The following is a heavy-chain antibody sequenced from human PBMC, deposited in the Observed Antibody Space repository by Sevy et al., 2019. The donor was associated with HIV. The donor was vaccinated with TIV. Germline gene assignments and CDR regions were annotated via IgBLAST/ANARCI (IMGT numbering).Heavy chain of an antibody. Sequence: ASVKVSCKASGYTFTSYGISWVRQAAGQGLEWMGWISAYNGNTNYAQKLQGRVTMTTNKSTSTAYMVLRSLRSDDTAADYCWGGGNSDSWNADYFDYWGQGTLVTVSS. V-gene: IGHV1-18*01. CDR2: ISAYNGNT. CDR1: GYTFTSYG. D-gene: IGHD1-1*01. CDR3: WGGGNSDSWNADYFDY. J-gene: IGHJ4*02.